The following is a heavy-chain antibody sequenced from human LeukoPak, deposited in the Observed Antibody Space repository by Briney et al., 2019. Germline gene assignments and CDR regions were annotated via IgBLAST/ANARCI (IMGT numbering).Heavy chain of an antibody. CDR3: ARLYCSGGSCYPYSLYYFDY. CDR2: INPNSGGT. J-gene: IGHJ4*02. V-gene: IGHV1-2*06. CDR1: GYTFTGYY. D-gene: IGHD2-15*01. Sequence: GTSVKVSCKASGYTFTGYYMHWVRQAPGQGLEWMGRINPNSGGTNYAQKFQGRVTMTRDTSISTAYMELSRLRSDDTAVYYCARLYCSGGSCYPYSLYYFDYRGQGTLVTVSS.